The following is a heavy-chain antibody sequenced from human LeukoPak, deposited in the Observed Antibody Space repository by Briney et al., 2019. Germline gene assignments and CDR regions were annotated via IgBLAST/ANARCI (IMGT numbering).Heavy chain of an antibody. Sequence: SETLSLTCTVSGGSISSSSYYWGWIRQPPGKGLEWIGSIYYSGSTYYNPSLKSRVTISVDTSKNQFSLKLSSVTAADTAVYYCARQIGVVRGVIIDPQSDYWGQGTLVTVSS. V-gene: IGHV4-39*07. CDR2: IYYSGST. D-gene: IGHD3-10*01. CDR1: GGSISSSSYY. CDR3: ARQIGVVRGVIIDPQSDY. J-gene: IGHJ4*02.